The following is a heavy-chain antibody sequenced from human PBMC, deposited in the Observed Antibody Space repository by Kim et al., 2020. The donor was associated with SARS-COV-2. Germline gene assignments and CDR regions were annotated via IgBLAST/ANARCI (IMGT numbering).Heavy chain of an antibody. CDR2: IIPILGIA. J-gene: IGHJ6*03. D-gene: IGHD6-13*01. Sequence: SVKVSCKASGGTFSSYAISWVRQAPGQGLEWMGRIIPILGIANYAQKFQGRVTITADKSTSTAYMELSSLRSEDTAVYYCARDATPESGSSWYAGGWKTYYMDVWGKGTTVTVSS. V-gene: IGHV1-69*04. CDR1: GGTFSSYA. CDR3: ARDATPESGSSWYAGGWKTYYMDV.